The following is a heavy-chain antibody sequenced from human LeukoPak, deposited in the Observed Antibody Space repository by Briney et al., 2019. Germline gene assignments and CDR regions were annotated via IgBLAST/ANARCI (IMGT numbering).Heavy chain of an antibody. CDR3: ARRPSEEQWPYYFDY. CDR1: GYSISSDYY. D-gene: IGHD6-19*01. CDR2: IYHSGST. J-gene: IGHJ4*02. Sequence: SETLSHTCPVSGYSISSDYYWGWIRQPPGNGLEWIGSIYHSGSTYYNPSLKSRVTMSVDTSRNQFSLTLTSVTAADTAVYYCARRPSEEQWPYYFDYWGQGTLVTVSS. V-gene: IGHV4-38-2*01.